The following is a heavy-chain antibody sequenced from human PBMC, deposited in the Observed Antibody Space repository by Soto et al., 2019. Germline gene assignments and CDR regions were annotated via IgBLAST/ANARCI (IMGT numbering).Heavy chain of an antibody. CDR3: ARVDSSSWVYYYYGMDV. V-gene: IGHV4-38-2*01. D-gene: IGHD6-13*01. CDR2: IYHSGST. Sequence: PDTLCLTCAVSDYSISRCYYRGWIRQPPGKGLEWIGSIYHSGSTYYNPSLKSRVTISVDTSKNQFSLKLSSVTAADTAVYYCARVDSSSWVYYYYGMDVWGQGTTVT. CDR1: DYSISRCYY. J-gene: IGHJ6*02.